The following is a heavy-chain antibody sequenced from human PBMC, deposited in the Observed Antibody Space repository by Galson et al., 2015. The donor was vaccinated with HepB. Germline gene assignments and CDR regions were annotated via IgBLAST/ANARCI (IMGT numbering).Heavy chain of an antibody. D-gene: IGHD1-26*01. CDR1: GASISSGSYY. CDR2: VYTSGTT. Sequence: TLSLTCTVSGASISSGSYYWSWIRQPAGKGLEWIGRVYTSGTTIYNPSLKSRVTMSVDTSKNQFSLKLTSVTAADTAVYYCAREPNPRLAGIGAFDIWGQGTVVTVSS. V-gene: IGHV4-61*02. CDR3: AREPNPRLAGIGAFDI. J-gene: IGHJ3*02.